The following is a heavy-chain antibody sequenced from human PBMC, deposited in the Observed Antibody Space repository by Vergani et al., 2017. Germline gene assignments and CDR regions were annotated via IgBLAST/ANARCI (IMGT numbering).Heavy chain of an antibody. CDR1: GYSFTSYW. Sequence: EVQLVQSGAEVKKPGESLKISCKGSGYSFTSYWIGWVRQMPGKGLEWMGIIYPGDSDTRYSPSFQGQVTISADKSISTAYLQWSSLKASDTAMYYCARAGFESQISTVTTIFDYWGQGTLVTVSS. CDR3: ARAGFESQISTVTTIFDY. CDR2: IYPGDSDT. J-gene: IGHJ4*02. V-gene: IGHV5-51*03. D-gene: IGHD4-17*01.